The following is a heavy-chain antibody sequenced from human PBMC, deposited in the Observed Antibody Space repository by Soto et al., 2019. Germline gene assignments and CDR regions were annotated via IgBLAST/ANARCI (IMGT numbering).Heavy chain of an antibody. CDR2: IYYSGST. CDR3: AGAEFGVADY. V-gene: IGHV4-59*08. CDR1: GGSISSYY. J-gene: IGHJ4*02. Sequence: SETLSLTCTVSGGSISSYYWSWIRQPPGKGLEWIGYIYYSGSTNYNPSLKSRVTISVDTSKNQFSLKLSSVTAADTAVYYCAGAEFGVADYSGQGTLVTVSS. D-gene: IGHD3-3*01.